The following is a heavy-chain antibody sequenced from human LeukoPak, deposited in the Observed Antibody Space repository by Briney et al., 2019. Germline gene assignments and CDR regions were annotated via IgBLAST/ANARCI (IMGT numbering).Heavy chain of an antibody. Sequence: ASVKVSCKASGYTFTGYYMHWVRQAPGQRLEWMGWINAGNGNTKYSQEFQGRVTITRDTSASTAYMELSSLRSEDMAVYYCARGNYYDSSGYLDYWGQGTLVTVSS. CDR3: ARGNYYDSSGYLDY. J-gene: IGHJ4*02. V-gene: IGHV1-3*03. CDR2: INAGNGNT. CDR1: GYTFTGYY. D-gene: IGHD3-22*01.